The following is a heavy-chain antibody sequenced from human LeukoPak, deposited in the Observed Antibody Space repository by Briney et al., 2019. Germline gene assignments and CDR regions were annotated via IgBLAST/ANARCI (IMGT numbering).Heavy chain of an antibody. V-gene: IGHV3-30*04. CDR2: ISYDGKNK. D-gene: IGHD1-1*01. Sequence: GGSLRLSCAASGFTFSSHPMHWGRQTPGKGLEWVGVISYDGKNKYYADSVNGRFTVSRDNTKNTLYLQMNSLRVDDMGVYYCVRVMTTTRNFDYWGPGTLVTVSS. CDR1: GFTFSSHP. J-gene: IGHJ4*02. CDR3: VRVMTTTRNFDY.